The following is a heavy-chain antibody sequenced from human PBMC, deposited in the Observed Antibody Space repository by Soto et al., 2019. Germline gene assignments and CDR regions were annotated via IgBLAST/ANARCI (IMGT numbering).Heavy chain of an antibody. J-gene: IGHJ6*03. CDR2: ISSSSSYI. CDR3: ARWDCSSTSCDYYYYYYMDV. Sequence: GGSLRLSCAASGFTFSRNSMNWVRQAPWKGLEWVSSISSSSSYIYYADSVKGRVTISRDNAKNSVYLQMNSLRAEDTAVYYCARWDCSSTSCDYYYYYYMDVWGKGTTVTVSS. D-gene: IGHD2-2*01. V-gene: IGHV3-21*01. CDR1: GFTFSRNS.